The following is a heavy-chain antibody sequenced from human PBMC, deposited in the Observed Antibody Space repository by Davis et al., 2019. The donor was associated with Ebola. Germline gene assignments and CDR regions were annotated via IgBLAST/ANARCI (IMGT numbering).Heavy chain of an antibody. CDR3: AKDRPLDFFFGDYYGMDV. CDR2: ISSDSDYI. CDR1: GFTFSTYS. Sequence: PGGSLRLSCAASGFTFSTYSMSWVRQAPGKGLEWVSSISSDSDYIYYADSAKGRFTISRDNAKNSLYLQMNSLRTEDTAVKYRAKDRPLDFFFGDYYGMDVWGQGTTVTVSS. V-gene: IGHV3-21*01. D-gene: IGHD3/OR15-3a*01. J-gene: IGHJ6*02.